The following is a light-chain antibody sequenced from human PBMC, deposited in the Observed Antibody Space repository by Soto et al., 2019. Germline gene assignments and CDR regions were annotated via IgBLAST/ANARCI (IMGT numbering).Light chain of an antibody. CDR2: EAS. J-gene: IGKJ2*01. V-gene: IGKV1-27*01. CDR1: QDLSNF. CDR3: QKYKSAPYT. Sequence: DIPISQSPSSLSASVGDRVTLTCRASQDLSNFLAWYQQKPGRVPSLLVYEASTLQSGVPSRFNGGGSGTHFTLTISSLQPEDAATYYCQKYKSAPYTFGQGTKLEIK.